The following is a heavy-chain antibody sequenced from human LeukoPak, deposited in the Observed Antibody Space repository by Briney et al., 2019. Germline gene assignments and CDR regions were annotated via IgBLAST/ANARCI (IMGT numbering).Heavy chain of an antibody. CDR2: INSDGSST. J-gene: IGHJ4*02. D-gene: IGHD3-10*01. CDR3: ARSRLWFGELLSGFDY. Sequence: GGSLRLSCAASGFTFSSYWMHWVRQAPGKGLVWVSRINSDGSSTSYADSVKGRFTISRDNAKNTLYLQMNSLRAEDTAVYYCARSRLWFGELLSGFDYWGQGTLVTVSS. V-gene: IGHV3-74*01. CDR1: GFTFSSYW.